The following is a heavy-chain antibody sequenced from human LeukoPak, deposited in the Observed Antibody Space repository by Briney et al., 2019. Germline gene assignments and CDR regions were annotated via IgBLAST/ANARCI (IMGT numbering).Heavy chain of an antibody. J-gene: IGHJ5*02. CDR3: ARDPYYYGSGSYGGLNNWFDP. CDR1: GGSFSGYY. V-gene: IGHV3-11*01. Sequence: LSLTCAVYGGSFSGYYWSWIRQAPGKGLEWVSYISSSGSTIYYADSVKGRFTISRDNAKNSLYLQMNSLRAEDTAVYYCARDPYYYGSGSYGGLNNWFDPWGQGTLVTVSS. CDR2: ISSSGSTI. D-gene: IGHD3-10*01.